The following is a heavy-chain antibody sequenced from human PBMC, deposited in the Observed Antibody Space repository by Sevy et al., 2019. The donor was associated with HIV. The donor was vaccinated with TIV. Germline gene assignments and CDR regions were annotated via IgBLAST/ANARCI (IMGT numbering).Heavy chain of an antibody. CDR3: ARDHVKDGDLGDYYYFAMDV. D-gene: IGHD4-17*01. Sequence: GGSLRLSCAASGFILSDYYMSWIRQAPGKGLEWLSYISDSDDSIYYADSVKGRFTISWDKTKNSLYIQMNSLRAEDTAVYYCARDHVKDGDLGDYYYFAMDVWGQGTTVTVSS. J-gene: IGHJ6*02. CDR1: GFILSDYY. CDR2: ISDSDDSI. V-gene: IGHV3-11*01.